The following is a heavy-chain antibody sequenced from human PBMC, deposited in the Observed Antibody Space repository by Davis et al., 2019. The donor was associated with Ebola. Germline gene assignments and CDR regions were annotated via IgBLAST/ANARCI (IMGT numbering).Heavy chain of an antibody. D-gene: IGHD2-8*02. CDR3: ARGSPLVLVNYDY. CDR1: GGSISSYY. Sequence: PSETLSLTCTVSGGSISSYYWSWIRQPPGKGLEWIGYIYYSGSTNYNPSLKSRVTISVDTSKNQFSLKLSSVTAADTAVYYCARGSPLVLVNYDYWGQGTLVTVSS. V-gene: IGHV4-59*12. CDR2: IYYSGST. J-gene: IGHJ4*02.